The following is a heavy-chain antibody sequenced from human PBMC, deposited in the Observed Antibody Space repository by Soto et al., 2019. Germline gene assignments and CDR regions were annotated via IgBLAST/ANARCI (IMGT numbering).Heavy chain of an antibody. CDR2: INHSGST. CDR3: ARGSPSVVVIMSGPYYYYGMDV. D-gene: IGHD3-22*01. V-gene: IGHV4-34*01. CDR1: GGSFSGYY. J-gene: IGHJ6*02. Sequence: PSETLSLTCAVYGGSFSGYYWSWIRQPPGKGLEWIGEINHSGSTNYNPSLKSRVTISVDTSKNQFSLKLSSVTAADTAVYYCARGSPSVVVIMSGPYYYYGMDVWGQGTTVTVSS.